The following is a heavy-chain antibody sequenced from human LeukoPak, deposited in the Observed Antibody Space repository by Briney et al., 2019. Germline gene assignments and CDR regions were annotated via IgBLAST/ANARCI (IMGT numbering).Heavy chain of an antibody. D-gene: IGHD6-13*01. CDR1: GFTFDDYA. CDR2: ISWNSGSI. V-gene: IGHV3-9*01. CDR3: AKDISSSSWYYYYGMDV. Sequence: GGSLRLSCAASGFTFDDYAMHWVRQAPGKGLEWVSGISWNSGSIGYADSVKGRFSISRDNAKNSLYLQMNSLRAEDTALYYCAKDISSSSWYYYYGMDVWGQGTTVTVSS. J-gene: IGHJ6*02.